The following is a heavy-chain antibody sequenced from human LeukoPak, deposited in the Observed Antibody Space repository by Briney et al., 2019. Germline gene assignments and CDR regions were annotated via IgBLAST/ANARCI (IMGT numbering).Heavy chain of an antibody. J-gene: IGHJ4*02. CDR3: ARAIEGVNSYYFDY. CDR1: GYTFTGYY. D-gene: IGHD1-26*01. V-gene: IGHV1-69*06. Sequence: SVKVSCKASGYTFTGYYMHWVRQAPGQGLEWMGGIIPIFGTANYAQKFQGRVTITADKSTSTAYMELSSLRAEDTAVYYCARAIEGVNSYYFDYWGQGTLVTVSS. CDR2: IIPIFGTA.